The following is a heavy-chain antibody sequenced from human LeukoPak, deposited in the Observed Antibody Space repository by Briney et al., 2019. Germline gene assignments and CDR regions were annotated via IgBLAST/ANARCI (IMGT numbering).Heavy chain of an antibody. CDR3: ARGIVYGGNTRYFDY. D-gene: IGHD4-23*01. V-gene: IGHV1-69*02. CDR2: ITPILGIA. Sequence: SVKVSCKASGGTFTIYTISWVRQAPGQGLEWMGRITPILGIANYAQKFQGRVTITADESTSTAYMELSSLRSEDTAVYYCARGIVYGGNTRYFDYWGQGTLVTVSS. J-gene: IGHJ4*02. CDR1: GGTFTIYT.